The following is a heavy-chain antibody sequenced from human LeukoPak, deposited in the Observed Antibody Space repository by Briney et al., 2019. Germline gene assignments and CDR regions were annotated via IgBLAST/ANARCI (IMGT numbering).Heavy chain of an antibody. Sequence: PSETLSLTCTVSGGSISSYYWSWIRQPAGKGLEWIGRIYTSGSTNYNPSLKSRVTMSVDTSKNQFSLKLSSVTAADTAVYYCARSFCGGGGSTSCYTRSDAFDIWGQGTMVTVSS. CDR1: GGSISSYY. D-gene: IGHD2-2*02. V-gene: IGHV4-4*07. J-gene: IGHJ3*02. CDR3: ARSFCGGGGSTSCYTRSDAFDI. CDR2: IYTSGST.